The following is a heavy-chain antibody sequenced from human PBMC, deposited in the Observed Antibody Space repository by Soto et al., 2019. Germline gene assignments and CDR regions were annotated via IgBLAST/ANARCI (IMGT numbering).Heavy chain of an antibody. CDR3: AASTVLAGVSGYFGLDF. CDR1: GDTFNNYA. J-gene: IGHJ4*01. CDR2: IIHIYGSP. D-gene: IGHD3-3*01. V-gene: IGHV1-69*06. Sequence: QVPLVQSGTEVKKPGSSVKVSCKASGDTFNNYAISWVRQAPGQGLPWMGGIIHIYGSPSYAQGSRNRVTTADERSTSTDHLEMNGRTAEDTADYYGAASTVLAGVSGYFGLDFWGQGTLVTVSS.